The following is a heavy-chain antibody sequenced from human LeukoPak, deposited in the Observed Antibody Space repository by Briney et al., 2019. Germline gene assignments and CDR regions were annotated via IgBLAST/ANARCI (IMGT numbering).Heavy chain of an antibody. D-gene: IGHD3-3*01. J-gene: IGHJ4*02. CDR3: ARPLTYYYETTDYPRPHFFDY. CDR2: IIPFFNTP. V-gene: IGHV1-69*13. CDR1: GGTFRNHA. Sequence: ASVKVSCKASGGTFRNHAISWLRQAPGQGLEWMGGIIPFFNTPYYAQKFQGRVAISADESTNTAYMELSGLRSEDTAVYFCARPLTYYYETTDYPRPHFFDYWGQGTLVTVSS.